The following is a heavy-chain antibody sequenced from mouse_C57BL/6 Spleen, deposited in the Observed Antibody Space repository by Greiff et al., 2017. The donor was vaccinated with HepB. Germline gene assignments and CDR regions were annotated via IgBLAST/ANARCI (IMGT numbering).Heavy chain of an antibody. J-gene: IGHJ1*03. V-gene: IGHV1-82*01. D-gene: IGHD1-2*01. Sequence: QVQLQQSGPELVKPGASVKISCKASGYAFSSSWMNWVKQRPGKGLEWIGRIYPGDGDTNYNGKFKGKATLTADKSSSTAYMQLSSLTSEDSAVYFCARDGGRYFDVWGTGTTVTVSS. CDR2: IYPGDGDT. CDR3: ARDGGRYFDV. CDR1: GYAFSSSW.